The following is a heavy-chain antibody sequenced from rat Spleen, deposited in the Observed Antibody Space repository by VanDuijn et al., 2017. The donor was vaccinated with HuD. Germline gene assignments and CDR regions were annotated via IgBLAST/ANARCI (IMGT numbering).Heavy chain of an antibody. CDR1: GFSLTSYH. V-gene: IGHV2-27*01. CDR2: IQNAGTT. D-gene: IGHD3-2*01. CDR3: ARSAFYLDY. J-gene: IGHJ2*01. Sequence: QEQLKESGPGLVQPSQTLSLTCTVSGFSLTSYHVHWVRQPPGKGLEWMGRIQNAGTTDYNSALKSRLSISRDTSKSQVFLKMNSLQTEDTAMYFCARSAFYLDYWGQGVMVTVSS.